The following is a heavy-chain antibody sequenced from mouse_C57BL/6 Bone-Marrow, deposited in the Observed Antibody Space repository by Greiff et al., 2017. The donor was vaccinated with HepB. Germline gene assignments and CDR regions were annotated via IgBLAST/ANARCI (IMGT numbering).Heavy chain of an antibody. CDR2: ISYDGSN. J-gene: IGHJ2*01. D-gene: IGHD2-2*01. V-gene: IGHV3-6*01. Sequence: EVKLMESGPGLVKPSQSLSLTCSVTGYSITSGYNWNWIRQFPGNKLEWMGYISYDGSNNYNPSLKNRISITRDTSKNQFFLKLNSVTTEDTATYYCARWLPGGYFDYWGQGTTLTVSS. CDR3: ARWLPGGYFDY. CDR1: GYSITSGYN.